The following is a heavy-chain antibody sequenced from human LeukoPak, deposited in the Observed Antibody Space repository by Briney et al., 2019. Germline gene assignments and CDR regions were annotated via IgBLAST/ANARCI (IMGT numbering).Heavy chain of an antibody. CDR2: ISGSGGNT. CDR3: AKDRGSSSCLDY. D-gene: IGHD6-13*01. V-gene: IGHV3-23*01. CDR1: GFTFSSYA. J-gene: IGHJ4*02. Sequence: GGSLRLSCAASGFTFSSYAMSWVRQAPGKGLEWVSAISGSGGNTYYADSVKGRFTISRDNSKNTLYLQMNSLRAEDTALYYCAKDRGSSSCLDYWGQGTLVTVSA.